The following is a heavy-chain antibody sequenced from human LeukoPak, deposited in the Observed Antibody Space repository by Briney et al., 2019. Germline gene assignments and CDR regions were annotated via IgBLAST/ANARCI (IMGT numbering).Heavy chain of an antibody. J-gene: IGHJ3*02. V-gene: IGHV1-69*13. CDR2: IIPIFGTA. Sequence: PVKVSCKASGGTFSSYAISWVRQAPGQGLEWMGGIIPIFGTANYAQKFQGRVTITADESTSPAYMELSSLRAEDTAVYYCAIGDYDYAFDIWGQGTMVTVSS. D-gene: IGHD5-12*01. CDR3: AIGDYDYAFDI. CDR1: GGTFSSYA.